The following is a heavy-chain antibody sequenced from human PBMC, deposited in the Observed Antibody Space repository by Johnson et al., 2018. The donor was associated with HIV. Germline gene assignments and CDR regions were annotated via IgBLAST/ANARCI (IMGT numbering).Heavy chain of an antibody. J-gene: IGHJ3*02. CDR3: ARDGAQQLARDAFDI. D-gene: IGHD6-13*01. Sequence: EVQLVESGGGLVQPGGSLRLSCAASGFTFSDYYMTWVRQASGKGLELVSLLSSSGKTYYADSVKGRFTISRDYSKNRLYLQMNSLRAEDTAVYYWARDGAQQLARDAFDIWGQGTMVTVSS. CDR1: GFTFSDYY. V-gene: IGHV3-66*02. CDR2: LSSSGKT.